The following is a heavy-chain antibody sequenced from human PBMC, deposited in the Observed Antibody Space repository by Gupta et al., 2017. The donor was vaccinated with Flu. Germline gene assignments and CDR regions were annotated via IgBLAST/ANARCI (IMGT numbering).Heavy chain of an antibody. CDR1: GFPFRSYR. CDR2: ISSSSSYI. V-gene: IGHV3-21*01. CDR3: ARARPTVTTRNDY. Sequence: EVQLVESGGGLVKPGGSLRLSCAASGFPFRSYRMTWVRQAPGKGLDWVSSISSSSSYIYYADAVKGRITISRDNAKNSLYRQMNSLRAEDTAVYYCARARPTVTTRNDYWGQGTLVTVSS. D-gene: IGHD4-11*01. J-gene: IGHJ4*02.